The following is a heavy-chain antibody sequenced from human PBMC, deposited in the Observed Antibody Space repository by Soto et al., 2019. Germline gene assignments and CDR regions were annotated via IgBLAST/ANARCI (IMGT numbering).Heavy chain of an antibody. CDR1: GYTFTYRY. D-gene: IGHD3-9*01. CDR3: ARDFGRYDILRLPEYYYYGMDV. J-gene: IGHJ6*02. Sequence: GASVKVSCKASGYTFTYRYLHWVRQAPGQGLEWMGWISAYNGNTNYAQKLQGRVTMTTDTSTSTAYMELRSLRSDDTAVYYCARDFGRYDILRLPEYYYYGMDVWGQGTTVTVSS. CDR2: ISAYNGNT. V-gene: IGHV1-18*04.